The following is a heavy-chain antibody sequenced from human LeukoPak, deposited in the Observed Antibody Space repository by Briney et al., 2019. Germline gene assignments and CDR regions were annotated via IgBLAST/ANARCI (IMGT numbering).Heavy chain of an antibody. Sequence: GGSLRLSCAASGFTFDDYAMHWVRQAPGKGLGWVSLISWDGGSTYYADSVKGRFTISRDNSKNSLYLQMNSLRAEDTALYYCARGVAIDYFDYWGQGTLVTVSS. D-gene: IGHD5-12*01. V-gene: IGHV3-43D*04. CDR1: GFTFDDYA. J-gene: IGHJ4*02. CDR2: ISWDGGST. CDR3: ARGVAIDYFDY.